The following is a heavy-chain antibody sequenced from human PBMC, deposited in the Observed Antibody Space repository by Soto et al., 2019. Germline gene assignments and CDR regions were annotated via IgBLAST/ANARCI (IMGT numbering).Heavy chain of an antibody. D-gene: IGHD3-3*01. CDR1: GFSLSTSGVG. J-gene: IGHJ5*02. V-gene: IGHV2-5*02. CDR2: IYWDDDK. CDR3: AHNRDFGVVNDNWFDP. Sequence: QITLKESGPTLVKPTQTLTLTCTFSGFSLSTSGVGVGWIRQPPGKALEWLALIYWDDDKRYSPSLKSRLTITKDTSKNQVVLTMTNMDPVDTSTYYSAHNRDFGVVNDNWFDPWGQGTLVTVSS.